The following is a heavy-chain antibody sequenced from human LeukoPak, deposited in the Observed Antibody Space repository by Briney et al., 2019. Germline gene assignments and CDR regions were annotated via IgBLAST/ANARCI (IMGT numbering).Heavy chain of an antibody. Sequence: GSLRLSCAASGFTFSSYWVHWVRQAPGKGLVWVSRINSDGSNTNYADSVKGRFTISRDNAKNTLYLQMNSLRAEDTAVYYCARTGLSTGNYYYGMDVWGQGTTVTVSS. CDR1: GFTFSSYW. J-gene: IGHJ6*02. CDR2: INSDGSNT. D-gene: IGHD1-14*01. CDR3: ARTGLSTGNYYYGMDV. V-gene: IGHV3-74*01.